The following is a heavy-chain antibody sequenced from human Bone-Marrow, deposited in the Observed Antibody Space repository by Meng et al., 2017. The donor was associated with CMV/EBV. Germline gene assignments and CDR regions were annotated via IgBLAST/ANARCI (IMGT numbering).Heavy chain of an antibody. V-gene: IGHV3-48*04. CDR2: ISSDDRTK. CDR3: ARDRGVVIPAAPYYFDH. J-gene: IGHJ4*02. Sequence: GGSLRLSCVGSGFNFATYGLNWVRQAPGRGLEWISFISSDDRTKTYADSVKGRFTISRDNAKNSVSLEMRSLRADDTGFYYCARDRGVVIPAAPYYFDHCGRGTLVTVSS. D-gene: IGHD3-10*01. CDR1: GFNFATYG.